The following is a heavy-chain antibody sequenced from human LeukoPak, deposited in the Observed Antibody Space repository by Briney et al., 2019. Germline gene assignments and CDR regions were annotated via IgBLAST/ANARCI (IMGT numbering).Heavy chain of an antibody. CDR2: ISYSGST. D-gene: IGHD6-13*01. CDR1: GGSISSYY. J-gene: IGHJ4*02. Sequence: PSETLSLTCTVSGGSISSYYWSWIRQPPGKGLEWIGYISYSGSTNYNPSLKSRVTISVDKSKNQFSLKLSSVTAADTAVYYCARAPFIAAATFFDYWGQGTLVTVSS. CDR3: ARAPFIAAATFFDY. V-gene: IGHV4-59*12.